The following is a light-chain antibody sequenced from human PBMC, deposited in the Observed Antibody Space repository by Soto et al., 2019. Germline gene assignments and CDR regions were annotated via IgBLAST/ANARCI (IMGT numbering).Light chain of an antibody. J-gene: IGKJ4*01. CDR2: DAS. CDR3: QQRSSWPLT. CDR1: QSVNTY. Sequence: EIVLTQSPATLSLSPGERATLSCRASQSVNTYLAWYQQRPGQAPRLLMYDASNRATGIPARFSGRGSGTDFTLTIDSLEPEGFAAYYCQQRSSWPLTFGGGTKVEIK. V-gene: IGKV3-11*01.